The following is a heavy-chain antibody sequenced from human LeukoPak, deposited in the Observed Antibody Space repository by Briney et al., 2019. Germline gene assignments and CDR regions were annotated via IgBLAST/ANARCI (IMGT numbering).Heavy chain of an antibody. J-gene: IGHJ5*01. CDR1: GGSVTRGSYY. CDR2: IYYSGST. V-gene: IGHV4-61*01. Sequence: PSETLSLTCTVSGGSVTRGSYYWSWIRQPPGKGLDWIGYIYYSGSTNYNPSLKSRATISLDTSKNQFSLKLRSVTAADTAVYYCARDGSPYNWNDSWGQGTLVTVSS. D-gene: IGHD5-12*01. CDR3: ARDGSPYNWNDS.